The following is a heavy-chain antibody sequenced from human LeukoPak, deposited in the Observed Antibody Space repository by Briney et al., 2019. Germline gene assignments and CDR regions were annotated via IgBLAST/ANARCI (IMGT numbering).Heavy chain of an antibody. J-gene: IGHJ3*02. CDR2: INPNSGGT. D-gene: IGHD2/OR15-2a*01. CDR1: GYTFTGYY. V-gene: IGHV1-2*02. CDR3: AREDFRLSDAFDI. Sequence: ASVKVSCKASGYTFTGYYMHWVRQAPGQGLEWMGWINPNSGGTNYAQKLQGRVTMTTDTSTSTAYMELRSLRSDDTAVYYCAREDFRLSDAFDIWGQGTMVTVSS.